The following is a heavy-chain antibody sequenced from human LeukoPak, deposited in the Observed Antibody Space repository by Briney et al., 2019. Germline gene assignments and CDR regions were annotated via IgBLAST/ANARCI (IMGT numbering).Heavy chain of an antibody. CDR2: ISAYNGNT. J-gene: IGHJ4*02. CDR1: GYTFTSYG. CDR3: ARAEVDYYGSGSYYNQIDY. V-gene: IGHV1-18*01. Sequence: ASVKVSCKASGYTFTSYGISWVRQAPGQGLEWMGWISAYNGNTNYAQKLQGRVTMTTDTSTSTAYMELRSLRSDDTAVYYCARAEVDYYGSGSYYNQIDYWGQGTLVTVSS. D-gene: IGHD3-10*01.